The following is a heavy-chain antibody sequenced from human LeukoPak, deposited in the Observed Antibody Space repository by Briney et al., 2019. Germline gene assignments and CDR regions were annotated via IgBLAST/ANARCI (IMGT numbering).Heavy chain of an antibody. J-gene: IGHJ4*02. D-gene: IGHD6-13*01. CDR3: ARGKGAATNNRPIDY. CDR2: INWNGGST. CDR1: GFTFDDYG. V-gene: IGHV3-20*04. Sequence: GGSLRLSCAASGFTFDDYGMSWVRQVPGKGLEWVSGINWNGGSTGNADSVKGRFTISRDNAKNSLYLQMNSLRAEDTALYYCARGKGAATNNRPIDYWGQGTLVTVSS.